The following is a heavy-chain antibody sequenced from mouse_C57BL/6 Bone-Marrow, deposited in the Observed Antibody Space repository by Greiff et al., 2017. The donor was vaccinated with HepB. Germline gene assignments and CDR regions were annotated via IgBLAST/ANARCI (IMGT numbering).Heavy chain of an antibody. CDR2: IYPGSGNT. V-gene: IGHV1-76*01. Sequence: QVQLQQSGAELVRPGASVKLSCKASGYTFTDYYINWVKQRPGQGLEWIARIYPGSGNTYYNEKFKGKATLTAEKSSSTAYMQLSSLTSEDSAVYCCARSRSRDAMDYWGQGTSVTVSS. CDR3: ARSRSRDAMDY. CDR1: GYTFTDYY. J-gene: IGHJ4*01.